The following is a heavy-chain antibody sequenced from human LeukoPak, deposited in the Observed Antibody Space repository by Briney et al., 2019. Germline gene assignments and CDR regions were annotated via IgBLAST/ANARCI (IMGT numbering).Heavy chain of an antibody. V-gene: IGHV3-23*01. D-gene: IGHD3-22*01. CDR1: GFTFSSYG. Sequence: PGGSLRLSCAASGFTFSSYGMSWVRQAPGKGLEWVSAISGSGGSTYYADSVKGRFTISRDNSKSTMYLQMNSLRAEDTAVYYCARSPPRYDTRSFDYWGPGTLVTVSS. CDR2: ISGSGGST. J-gene: IGHJ4*02. CDR3: ARSPPRYDTRSFDY.